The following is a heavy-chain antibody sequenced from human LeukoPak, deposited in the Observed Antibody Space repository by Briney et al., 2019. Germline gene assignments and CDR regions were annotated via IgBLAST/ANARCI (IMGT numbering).Heavy chain of an antibody. Sequence: GGSLRLSCSASGFTFSSYAMHWVRQAPGKGLEYVSAISSNGGSTYYADSVKGRFTISRDNVKNTLYLQMNSLRPEDTAVYYCARVGGDRVAYWGQGTLVTVSS. CDR2: ISSNGGST. J-gene: IGHJ4*02. V-gene: IGHV3-64*04. CDR3: ARVGGDRVAY. CDR1: GFTFSSYA. D-gene: IGHD4-17*01.